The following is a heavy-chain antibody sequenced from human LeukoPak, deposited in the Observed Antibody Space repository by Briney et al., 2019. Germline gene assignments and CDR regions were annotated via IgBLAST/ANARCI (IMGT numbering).Heavy chain of an antibody. D-gene: IGHD3-22*01. CDR1: GGSISSSSYY. J-gene: IGHJ3*02. CDR2: IYYSGST. CDR3: ARHSEPFGYYYDSSGYYRNAFDI. Sequence: KPSETLSLTCTVSGGSISSSSYYWGWIHQPPGKGLEWIGSIYYSGSTYYNPSLKSRVTISVDTSKNQFSLKLSSVTAADTAVYYCARHSEPFGYYYDSSGYYRNAFDIWGQGTMVTVSS. V-gene: IGHV4-39*01.